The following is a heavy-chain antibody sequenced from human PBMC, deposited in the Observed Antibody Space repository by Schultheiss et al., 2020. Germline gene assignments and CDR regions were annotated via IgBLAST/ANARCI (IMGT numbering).Heavy chain of an antibody. V-gene: IGHV4-39*01. J-gene: IGHJ5*02. CDR2: IYYSGST. Sequence: SETLSLTCTVSGGSISSSSYYWGWIRQPPGKGLEWIGSIYYSGSTNYNPSLKSRVTISVDTSKNQFSLKLSSVTAADTAVYYCARKAGRGWFDPWGQGTLVTVSS. CDR3: ARKAGRGWFDP. CDR1: GGSISSSSYY.